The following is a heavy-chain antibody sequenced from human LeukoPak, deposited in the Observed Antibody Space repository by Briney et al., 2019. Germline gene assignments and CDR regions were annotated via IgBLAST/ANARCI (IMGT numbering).Heavy chain of an antibody. CDR3: AELGITMIGGV. CDR1: GFTFSRYG. J-gene: IGHJ6*04. V-gene: IGHV3-30*18. Sequence: GGSLRLSCAASGFTFSRYGMHWVRQAPGKGLEWLAVMSSDGGDIYYADSVKGRFTISRDNAKNSLYLQMNSLRAEDTAVYYCAELGITMIGGVWGKGTTVTISS. CDR2: MSSDGGDI. D-gene: IGHD3-10*02.